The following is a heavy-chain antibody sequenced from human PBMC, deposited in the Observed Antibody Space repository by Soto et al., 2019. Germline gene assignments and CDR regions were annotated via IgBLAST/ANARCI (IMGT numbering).Heavy chain of an antibody. Sequence: QVQLVESGGGLVKPGGSLRLSCVASGFTFNDYYMSWIRQAPGKGLEWVSYISSSSGYTNYADSVQGRFTISRDKARNSLYLQMNSLRAEDTAVYYCASGGTTVTDFWGQGTLVTVSS. V-gene: IGHV3-11*06. CDR2: ISSSSGYT. J-gene: IGHJ4*02. D-gene: IGHD4-17*01. CDR3: ASGGTTVTDF. CDR1: GFTFNDYY.